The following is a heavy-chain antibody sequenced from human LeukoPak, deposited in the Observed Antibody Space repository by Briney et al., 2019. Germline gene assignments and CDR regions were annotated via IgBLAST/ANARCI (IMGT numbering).Heavy chain of an antibody. J-gene: IGHJ3*02. CDR1: GYALTELS. Sequence: ASVKVSCKVSGYALTELSMHWVRQAPGKGLEWMGGFDPEDGETIYAQKFQGRVTMTEDTSTDTAYMELSSLRSEDTAVYYCARDERRLRGYPFAFDIWAKGQWSPSLQ. CDR3: ARDERRLRGYPFAFDI. V-gene: IGHV1-24*01. CDR2: FDPEDGET. D-gene: IGHD5-12*01.